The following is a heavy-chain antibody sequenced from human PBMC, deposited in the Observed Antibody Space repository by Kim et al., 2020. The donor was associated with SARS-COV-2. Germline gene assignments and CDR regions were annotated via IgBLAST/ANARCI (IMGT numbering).Heavy chain of an antibody. CDR2: ITYRGNT. Sequence: SETLSLTCTVSGGSIGRHYWSWIRQPPGKGLEWIGYITYRGNTKYNPSLKSRVTLSVDTSKNQVSLNLNSVTGADTAVYYCARSLLEGTVSDWYFDLWGRGTLVTVSS. D-gene: IGHD1-1*01. CDR1: GGSIGRHY. V-gene: IGHV4-59*11. CDR3: ARSLLEGTVSDWYFDL. J-gene: IGHJ2*01.